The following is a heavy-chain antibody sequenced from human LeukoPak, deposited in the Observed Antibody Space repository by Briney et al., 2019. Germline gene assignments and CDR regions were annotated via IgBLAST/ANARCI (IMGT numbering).Heavy chain of an antibody. CDR2: INTDTRGT. J-gene: IGHJ4*02. Sequence: GGSLRLSCAASGFTFSDYWMHWVRQAPGRGLVWVSIINTDTRGTYYADSVKGRFTISRDNAKNTLYLQMNSLRAEDTAMYYCARAGAYHFDNWGQGTLVTVSS. V-gene: IGHV3-74*01. CDR3: ARAGAYHFDN. CDR1: GFTFSDYW. D-gene: IGHD3-16*01.